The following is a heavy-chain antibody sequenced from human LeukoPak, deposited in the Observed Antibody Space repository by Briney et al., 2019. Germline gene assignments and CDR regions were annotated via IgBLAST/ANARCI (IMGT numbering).Heavy chain of an antibody. CDR1: GFTFSSYG. CDR3: AAISYSGTWPVGY. D-gene: IGHD6-25*01. CDR2: IWYDGSNK. Sequence: GGSLRLSCAASGFTFSSYGMHWVRQAPGKGLEWVAVIWYDGSNKYYADSVKGRFTISRDNSNNTLYLQMNILTAEDTAVYYCAAISYSGTWPVGYWGQGILVTVTA. J-gene: IGHJ4*02. V-gene: IGHV3-33*01.